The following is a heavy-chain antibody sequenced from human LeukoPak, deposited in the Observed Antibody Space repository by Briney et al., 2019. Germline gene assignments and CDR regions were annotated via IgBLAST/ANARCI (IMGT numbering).Heavy chain of an antibody. CDR2: IWYDGSNK. CDR3: AKSDYGDRYFDY. D-gene: IGHD4-17*01. V-gene: IGHV3-33*06. J-gene: IGHJ4*02. Sequence: GGSLRLSCAASGFTFSSYGMHWVRQAPGKGLEWVAVIWYDGSNKYYADSVKGRFTISRDSSKNTLYLQMNSLRAEDTAVYYCAKSDYGDRYFDYWGQGTLVTVSS. CDR1: GFTFSSYG.